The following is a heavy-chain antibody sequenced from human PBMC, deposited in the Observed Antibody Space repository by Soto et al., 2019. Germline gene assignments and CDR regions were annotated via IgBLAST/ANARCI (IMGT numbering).Heavy chain of an antibody. D-gene: IGHD4-17*01. CDR1: GGTFGSHT. J-gene: IGHJ2*01. CDR2: IIPALGTA. Sequence: QDQLVQSGAEVKKPGSSVKVSCKASGGTFGSHTFSWVRQAPGQGLEWMGRIIPALGTATYAQKFQGRVTITADESATTVYMELNSLRSEATAVYYCARPDFGDYWDFELWGRGTLVTVSS. CDR3: ARPDFGDYWDFEL. V-gene: IGHV1-69*08.